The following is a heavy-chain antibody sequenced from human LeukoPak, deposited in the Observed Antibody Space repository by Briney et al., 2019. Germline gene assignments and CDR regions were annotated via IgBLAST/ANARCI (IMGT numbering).Heavy chain of an antibody. Sequence: SVKVSCTASGGTFSSYAISWVRQAPGPGLEWVGGIIPIFGTANYAQKFQGRVTITADESTSTAYRELSRLRSEVTAVNYCARDQPDSAREYGMDAWGQGTTVTVSS. J-gene: IGHJ6*02. CDR2: IIPIFGTA. D-gene: IGHD2-15*01. CDR3: ARDQPDSAREYGMDA. V-gene: IGHV1-69*13. CDR1: GGTFSSYA.